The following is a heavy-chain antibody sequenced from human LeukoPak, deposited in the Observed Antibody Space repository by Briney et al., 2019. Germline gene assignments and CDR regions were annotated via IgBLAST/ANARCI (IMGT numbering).Heavy chain of an antibody. D-gene: IGHD4-17*01. CDR3: ARHDYGDYGAHAFDI. V-gene: IGHV4-34*01. J-gene: IGHJ3*02. CDR2: INHSGNT. CDR1: GGSFSGYY. Sequence: SETLSLTCAVYGGSFSGYYWSWIRQAPGKGLEWIGEINHSGNTNYNPSLKSRVTISVDTSKNQFSLKLSSVTAADTAVYYCARHDYGDYGAHAFDIWGQGTMVTVSS.